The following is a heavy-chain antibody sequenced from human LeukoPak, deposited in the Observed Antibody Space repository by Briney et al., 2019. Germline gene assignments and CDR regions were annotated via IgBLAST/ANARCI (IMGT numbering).Heavy chain of an antibody. CDR1: GYTFTSYA. J-gene: IGHJ3*02. CDR3: ARVRYYYDSSGYFLQSVDAFDI. D-gene: IGHD3-22*01. Sequence: ASVKVSCKASGYTFTSYAMNWVRQAPGQGLEWMGWINTNTGNPTYAQGFTGRVVFSLDTSVSTAYLQISGLKAEDTDVYYCARVRYYYDSSGYFLQSVDAFDIWGQGPMVSVSS. CDR2: INTNTGNP. V-gene: IGHV7-4-1*02.